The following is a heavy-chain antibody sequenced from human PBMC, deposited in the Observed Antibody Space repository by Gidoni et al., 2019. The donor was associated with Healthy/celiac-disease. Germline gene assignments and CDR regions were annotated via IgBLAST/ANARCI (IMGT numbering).Heavy chain of an antibody. CDR1: GFPFSSDD. V-gene: IGHV3-23*01. CDR3: AKAQESYYYDSSGYLGDAFDI. CDR2: ISGSGGST. J-gene: IGHJ3*02. D-gene: IGHD3-22*01. Sequence: EVQLLGSGGGLVQPGGSLRLSCAASGFPFSSDDMRWVRQAPGKGLGWVSAISGSGGSTYYADSVKGRFTISRDNSKNTLYLQMNSLRAEDTAVYYCAKAQESYYYDSSGYLGDAFDIWGQGTMVTVSS.